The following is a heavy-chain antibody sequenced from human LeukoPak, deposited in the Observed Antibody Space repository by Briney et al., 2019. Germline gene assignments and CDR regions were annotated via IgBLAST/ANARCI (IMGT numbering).Heavy chain of an antibody. D-gene: IGHD2-15*01. CDR2: ISAYNGNT. J-gene: IGHJ4*02. CDR3: ARAGGYCSGGSCPHFDY. V-gene: IGHV1-18*01. Sequence: ASVKVSCKASGYTFTSYGISWVRQAPGQGLEWMGWISAYNGNTNYAQKLQGRVTMTTDTSTSTAYMELRSLRSDDTAVYYCARAGGYCSGGSCPHFDYWGQGTLVTVSS. CDR1: GYTFTSYG.